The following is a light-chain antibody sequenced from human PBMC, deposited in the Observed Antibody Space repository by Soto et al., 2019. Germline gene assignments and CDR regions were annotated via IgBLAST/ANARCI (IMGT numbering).Light chain of an antibody. CDR2: DAS. Sequence: EIVLTQSPATLSLSPGERATLSCRASQSVTDYLAWYQQKPGQAPRLLIYDASTRATGIPARFSGSGSGTDFTLTISSLEPEDFAVYYCQQRSNWPPYTFGQGTKLQIK. CDR1: QSVTDY. J-gene: IGKJ2*01. CDR3: QQRSNWPPYT. V-gene: IGKV3-11*01.